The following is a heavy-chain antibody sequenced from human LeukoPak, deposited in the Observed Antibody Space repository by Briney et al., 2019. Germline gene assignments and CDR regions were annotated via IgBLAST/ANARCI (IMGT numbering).Heavy chain of an antibody. V-gene: IGHV1-3*01. CDR1: GYTVNTYA. Sequence: ASVKVSCKASGYTVNTYAMHWVRQAPGQRLEWMGWINADNGNTKYSQKFQGRVTITRDTSASTAYMELNSLRSEDTAVYYCASGRHDYGDYYFDYWGQGTLVTVSS. J-gene: IGHJ4*02. CDR3: ASGRHDYGDYYFDY. CDR2: INADNGNT. D-gene: IGHD4-17*01.